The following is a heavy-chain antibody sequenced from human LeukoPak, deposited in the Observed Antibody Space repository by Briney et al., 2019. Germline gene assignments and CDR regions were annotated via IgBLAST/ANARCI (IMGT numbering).Heavy chain of an antibody. V-gene: IGHV3-30*18. CDR3: AKDRARAYLTYYFDY. CDR2: ISYDGSNK. D-gene: IGHD1-14*01. J-gene: IGHJ4*02. Sequence: PGGSLRLSCAASGFTFSSYGIHWVRQAPGKGLEWVAVISYDGSNKYYVDSVKGRFIISRDNSKNTLYLQMNSLRAEDTAVYYCAKDRARAYLTYYFDYWGQGTLVTVSS. CDR1: GFTFSSYG.